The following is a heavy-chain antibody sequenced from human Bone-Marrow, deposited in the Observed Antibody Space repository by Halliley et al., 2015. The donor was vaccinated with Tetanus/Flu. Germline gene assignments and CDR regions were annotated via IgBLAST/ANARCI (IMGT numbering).Heavy chain of an antibody. V-gene: IGHV3-23*01. CDR2: ISATDGTS. CDR3: AKGGGRQTFGSASYMTD. CDR1: GSTVSSYA. Sequence: SLRLSCEAAGSTVSSYAMSWVRQAPGEGLEWLSVISATDGTSYYADSVKGRFTISKDNSNNTVFLQMDSLRVDDTAIYYCAKGGGRQTFGSASYMTDWGQRVLVTVSS. D-gene: IGHD3-10*01. J-gene: IGHJ4*02.